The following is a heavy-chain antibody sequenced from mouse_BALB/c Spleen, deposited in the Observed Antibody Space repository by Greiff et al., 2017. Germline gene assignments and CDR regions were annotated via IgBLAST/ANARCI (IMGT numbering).Heavy chain of an antibody. J-gene: IGHJ4*01. V-gene: IGHV2-2*02. CDR3: ASSYDRYYYYAMDY. CDR2: IWSGGST. Sequence: QVQLQQSGPGLVQPSQSLSITCTVSGFSLTSYGVHWVRQSPGKGLEWLGVIWSGGSTDYNAAFISRLSISKDNSKSQVFFKMNSLQANDTAIYYCASSYDRYYYYAMDYWGQGTSVTVSS. CDR1: GFSLTSYG. D-gene: IGHD2-14*01.